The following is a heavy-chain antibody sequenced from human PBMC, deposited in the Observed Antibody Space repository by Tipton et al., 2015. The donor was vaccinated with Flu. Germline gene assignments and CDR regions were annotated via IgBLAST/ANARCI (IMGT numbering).Heavy chain of an antibody. Sequence: SLRLSCKASGYTFRHYWIGWVRQMPGKGLGWVGIIYPVDSDDRYSPSFEGRVTVSADKSTNTAYLQWRRLRASDTAIYYCVRGDYSGPDHPGYYFDYWGQGALVTVTS. CDR3: VRGDYSGPDHPGYYFDY. V-gene: IGHV5-51*01. J-gene: IGHJ4*02. CDR2: IYPVDSDD. CDR1: GYTFRHYW. D-gene: IGHD5-12*01.